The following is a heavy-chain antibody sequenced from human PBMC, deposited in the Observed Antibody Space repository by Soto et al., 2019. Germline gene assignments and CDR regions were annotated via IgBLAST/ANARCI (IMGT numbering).Heavy chain of an antibody. CDR1: GGTFSSYR. D-gene: IGHD6-13*01. CDR3: VRDSGAKLSSS. J-gene: IGHJ4*02. V-gene: IGHV1-69*13. Sequence: SVKASCKASGGTFSSYRLHWVRQAPGQGLEWVCVLVPIYRTADYAQKFQGRVTITADESARTSYMELSSLKSQDTAVYYCVRDSGAKLSSSWGQGTLVTVSS. CDR2: LVPIYRTA.